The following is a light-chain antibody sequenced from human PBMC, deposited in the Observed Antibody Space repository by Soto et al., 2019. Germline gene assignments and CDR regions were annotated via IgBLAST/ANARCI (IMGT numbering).Light chain of an antibody. CDR3: QSYDTSLSVV. V-gene: IGLV1-40*01. CDR1: SSNIGAGYN. J-gene: IGLJ2*01. CDR2: ANS. Sequence: QSVLTQPPSVSGAPGQRVTISCTGTSSNIGAGYNVHWFQQLPGTAPKLLIYANSNRPSGVPDRFSGSKSGTSASLAITGLQAEDEADYYCQSYDTSLSVVFGGATKVTVL.